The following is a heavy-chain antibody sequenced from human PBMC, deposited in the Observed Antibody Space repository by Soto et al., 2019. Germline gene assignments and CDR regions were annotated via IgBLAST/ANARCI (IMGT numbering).Heavy chain of an antibody. V-gene: IGHV4-30-4*02. J-gene: IGHJ5*02. Sequence: SDTLSLTCTVSGDSISSNNNYWSWIRQPPGEGLEWIGFISYSGTTSYSPSLKCRVAISLDTSKNQFSLSLSSVTAADTAVYYCARGRGYSYGLDPWGQGTLVTVS. D-gene: IGHD5-18*01. CDR2: ISYSGTT. CDR1: GDSISSNNNY. CDR3: ARGRGYSYGLDP.